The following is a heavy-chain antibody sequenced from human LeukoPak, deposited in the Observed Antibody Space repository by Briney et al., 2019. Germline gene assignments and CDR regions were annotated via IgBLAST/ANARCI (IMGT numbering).Heavy chain of an antibody. Sequence: GASLSLSCAASGFSFNDYTMHGVRQPPGRGVEWVFLISWDGGSTYYADSVKGRFTISRDNSKNSLYLQMNSLRTEDTALYYCAVWGTNTGEGYYFDYWGQGTLVTVSS. CDR1: GFSFNDYT. D-gene: IGHD3-16*01. V-gene: IGHV3-43*01. J-gene: IGHJ4*02. CDR2: ISWDGGST. CDR3: AVWGTNTGEGYYFDY.